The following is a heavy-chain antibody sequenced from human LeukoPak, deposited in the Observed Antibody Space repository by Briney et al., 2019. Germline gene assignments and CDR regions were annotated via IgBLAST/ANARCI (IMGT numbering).Heavy chain of an antibody. CDR3: ARRNGGTGGYFD. CDR2: IYYSGST. D-gene: IGHD2-15*01. CDR1: GGSISSYY. V-gene: IGHV4-39*07. Sequence: SETLSLTCTVSGGSISSYYWGWFRQPPGKGLEWSGTIYYSGSTYYNPSLKSRVSISVDTSQNQFSLEVNSVTAADTAIYYCARRNGGTGGYFDWGQGTLVTVFS. J-gene: IGHJ4*02.